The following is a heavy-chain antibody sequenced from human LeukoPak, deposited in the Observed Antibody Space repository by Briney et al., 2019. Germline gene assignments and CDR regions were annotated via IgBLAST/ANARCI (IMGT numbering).Heavy chain of an antibody. CDR3: ARVATDYYDSGHDAFDI. CDR1: GYTFTIYA. J-gene: IGHJ3*02. V-gene: IGHV1-3*03. CDR2: INAGNGNT. D-gene: IGHD3-22*01. Sequence: ASVNLSCKSSGYTFTIYAMHWVREAPGQRLEGRVWINAGNGNTKYSQESRSRLTITRDTAANKAYMELSSLRSEDMAVYYCARVATDYYDSGHDAFDIWAKGQWSPSLQ.